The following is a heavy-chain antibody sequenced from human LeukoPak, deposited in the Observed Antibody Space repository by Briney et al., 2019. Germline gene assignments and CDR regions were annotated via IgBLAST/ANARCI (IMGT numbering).Heavy chain of an antibody. D-gene: IGHD6-13*01. CDR2: ISSSSSYI. CDR1: GFTFSSYS. Sequence: GGSLRLSCAASGFTFSSYSMNWVRQAPGKGLEWVSSISSSSSYIYYADSVKGRFTISRDNAKNSLYLQMNSLRAEDTAVYYCSTRIAAAKNYLDYWGREPLFTVS. J-gene: IGHJ4*02. CDR3: STRIAAAKNYLDY. V-gene: IGHV3-21*01.